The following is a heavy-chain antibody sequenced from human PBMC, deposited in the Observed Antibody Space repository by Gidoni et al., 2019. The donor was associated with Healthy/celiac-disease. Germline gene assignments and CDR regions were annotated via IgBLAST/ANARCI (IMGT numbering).Heavy chain of an antibody. D-gene: IGHD4-17*01. CDR3: ARDKSPYGDYGYDAFDI. Sequence: QVQLQESGPGLVKPSQTLSLTCAVSGGSISSGGYSWSWIRQPPGKGLEWIGYIYYSGSTYYNPSLKSRVTISVDTSKNQFSLKLSSVTAADTAVYYCARDKSPYGDYGYDAFDIWGQGTMVTVSS. CDR1: GGSISSGGYS. CDR2: IYYSGST. V-gene: IGHV4-30-4*07. J-gene: IGHJ3*02.